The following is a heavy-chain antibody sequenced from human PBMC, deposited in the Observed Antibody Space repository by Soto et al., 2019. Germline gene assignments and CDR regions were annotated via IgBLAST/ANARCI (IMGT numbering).Heavy chain of an antibody. D-gene: IGHD3-10*01. CDR3: ARKKSMVRGRTPRWHYGMDV. CDR2: INHSGST. J-gene: IGHJ6*02. CDR1: GGPFSGYY. Sequence: PSETLSLTCAVYGGPFSGYYWSWLRQPPGKGLEWIGEINHSGSTNYNPSLKSRVTISVDTSKNQFSLKLSSVTAADTAVYYCARKKSMVRGRTPRWHYGMDVWGQGTTVTVSS. V-gene: IGHV4-34*01.